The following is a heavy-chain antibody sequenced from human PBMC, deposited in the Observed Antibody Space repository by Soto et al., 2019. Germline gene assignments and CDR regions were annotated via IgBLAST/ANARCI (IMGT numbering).Heavy chain of an antibody. CDR1: GYTFTGYY. CDR2: INPNSGGT. Sequence: RASVKVSCKASGYTFTGYYMHWVRQAPGQGLEWMGWINPNSGGTNYAQKFQGWVTMTRDTSISTAYMELSRLRSDDTAVYYCARDECSGWPRNYFDYWGQGALVTVSS. V-gene: IGHV1-2*04. CDR3: ARDECSGWPRNYFDY. J-gene: IGHJ4*02. D-gene: IGHD6-19*01.